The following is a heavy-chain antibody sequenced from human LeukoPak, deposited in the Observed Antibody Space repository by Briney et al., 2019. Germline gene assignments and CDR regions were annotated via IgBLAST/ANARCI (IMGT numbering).Heavy chain of an antibody. D-gene: IGHD3-9*01. V-gene: IGHV1-8*01. Sequence: GASVKVSCKASGYAFTSYDINWVRQATGQGLEWMGWMNPNSGNTGYAQKFQGRVTMTRNTSISTAYMELSSLRSEDTAVYYCVRVGAPVAVTYYDILTEDDYFDYSGQETLVTVST. CDR3: VRVGAPVAVTYYDILTEDDYFDY. CDR2: MNPNSGNT. CDR1: GYAFTSYD. J-gene: IGHJ4*02.